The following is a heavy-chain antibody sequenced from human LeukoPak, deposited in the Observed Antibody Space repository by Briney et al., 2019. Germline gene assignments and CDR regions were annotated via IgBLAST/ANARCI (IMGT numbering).Heavy chain of an antibody. V-gene: IGHV3-21*01. J-gene: IGHJ4*02. Sequence: AGGSLRLSCAASGFTFSSYSMTWVRQAPGKGLEWVSSISSSSTYIYYADSMEGRFTISRDNANNSLYLQMNSLRAEDTAVYYCARERGRHSVLVTAFDSWGQGTLVTASS. CDR1: GFTFSSYS. CDR3: ARERGRHSVLVTAFDS. CDR2: ISSSSTYI. D-gene: IGHD2-21*02.